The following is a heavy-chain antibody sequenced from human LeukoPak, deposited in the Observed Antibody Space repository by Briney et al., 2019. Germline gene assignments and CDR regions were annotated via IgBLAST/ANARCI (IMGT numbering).Heavy chain of an antibody. V-gene: IGHV3-30*18. Sequence: GRSLRLSCAASGFTFTAFGIHWVRQAPGKGLEWVAAISPHGDIEYYTDFVKGRFTISRDNSKNMIYLQMNSLRGEDSAVYYCAKINNNDDYWGQGNLVTVSS. J-gene: IGHJ4*02. CDR3: AKINNNDDY. CDR2: ISPHGDIE. CDR1: GFTFTAFG. D-gene: IGHD1/OR15-1a*01.